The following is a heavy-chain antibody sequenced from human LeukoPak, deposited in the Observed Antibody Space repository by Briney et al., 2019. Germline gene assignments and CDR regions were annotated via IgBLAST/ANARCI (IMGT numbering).Heavy chain of an antibody. J-gene: IGHJ4*02. CDR3: ATEGSFDY. CDR1: GFTFSSCG. V-gene: IGHV3-30*03. Sequence: GGSLRLSCAASGFTFSSCGMHWVRQAPGKGLEWVAVISFDASNKYYADSVKGRFTISRDNSKNTLYLQMNSLRAEDAAVYYCATEGSFDYWGQGTLVTVSS. CDR2: ISFDASNK.